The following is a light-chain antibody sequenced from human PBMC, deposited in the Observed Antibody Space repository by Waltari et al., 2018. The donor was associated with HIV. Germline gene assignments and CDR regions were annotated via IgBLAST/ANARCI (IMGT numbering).Light chain of an antibody. V-gene: IGKV1-5*03. CDR2: KTS. J-gene: IGKJ2*01. CDR1: QIINNW. CDR3: QQYNSHSYA. Sequence: DVQLTQSPSTLSVAVGDKVTITCRASQIINNWLAWYQQKPGKPPKLLIYKTSYLESGVPSRFSGSVSGADFTLIIDGLQPDDFATYYCQQYNSHSYAFGQGTKVDVK.